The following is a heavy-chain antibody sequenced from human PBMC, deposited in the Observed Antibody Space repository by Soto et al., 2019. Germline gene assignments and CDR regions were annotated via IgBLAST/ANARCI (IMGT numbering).Heavy chain of an antibody. D-gene: IGHD2-2*01. CDR3: AKDGYSITRNKPLDD. CDR1: RFTFSSYA. Sequence: GGSLRLSCAASRFTFSSYAMCWVRQALGKGLEWVSSISVSGGSTYYADSVKGRFTISRDNSKNTLYLQMNSLRAEDTAVYYCAKDGYSITRNKPLDDWGQGTLVTVSS. V-gene: IGHV3-23*01. CDR2: ISVSGGST. J-gene: IGHJ4*02.